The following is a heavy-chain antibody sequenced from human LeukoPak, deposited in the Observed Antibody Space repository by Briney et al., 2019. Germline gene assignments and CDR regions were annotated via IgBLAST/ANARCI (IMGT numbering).Heavy chain of an antibody. CDR2: INHSGST. CDR3: ARRPMVRGVIDY. D-gene: IGHD3-10*01. V-gene: IGHV4-34*01. CDR1: GGSFSGYY. J-gene: IGHJ4*02. Sequence: SETLSLTCAVYGGSFSGYYWSWIRQPPGEGLEWIGEINHSGSTNYNPSLESRVTISVDTSKNQFSLKLSSVTAADTAVYYCARRPMVRGVIDYWGQGTQVTVSS.